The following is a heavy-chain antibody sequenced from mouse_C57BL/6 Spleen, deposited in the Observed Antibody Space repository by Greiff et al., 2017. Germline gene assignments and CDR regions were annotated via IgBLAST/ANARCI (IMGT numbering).Heavy chain of an antibody. Sequence: QVQLKESGAELVKPGASVKLSCKASGYTFTEYTIHWVKQRSGQGLEWIGWFYPGSGSIKYNEKFKDKATLTADKSSSTVYMELSRLTSEDSAVYFCARHEDRYYGSSYGAMDYWGQGTSVTVSS. J-gene: IGHJ4*01. CDR2: FYPGSGSI. D-gene: IGHD1-1*01. V-gene: IGHV1-62-2*01. CDR3: ARHEDRYYGSSYGAMDY. CDR1: GYTFTEYT.